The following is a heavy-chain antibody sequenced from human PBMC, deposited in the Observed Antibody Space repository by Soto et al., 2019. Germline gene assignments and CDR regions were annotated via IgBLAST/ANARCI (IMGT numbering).Heavy chain of an antibody. CDR2: IIPIFGTA. CDR3: ARRSGSSGWYWFDP. D-gene: IGHD6-19*01. Sequence: QVQLVQSGAEVKKPGSSVKVSCKASGGTCSSYAISWVRQAPGQGVEWMGGIIPIFGTANYAQKFQGRVTITADESTSTGYMELNSLRSEDTAVYYCARRSGSSGWYWFDPWGQGTLVTVST. CDR1: GGTCSSYA. V-gene: IGHV1-69*01. J-gene: IGHJ5*02.